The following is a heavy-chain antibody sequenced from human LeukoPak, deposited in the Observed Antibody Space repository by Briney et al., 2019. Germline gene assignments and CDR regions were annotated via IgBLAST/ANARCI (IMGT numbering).Heavy chain of an antibody. J-gene: IGHJ3*02. CDR2: IRYDGSNK. CDR3: ARDRDSPGSGPRGAFDI. CDR1: GFTFSSYG. D-gene: IGHD6-19*01. Sequence: PGGSLRLSCAASGFTFSSYGMHWVRQAPGKGLEWVAFIRYDGSNKYYADSVKGRFTISRDNSKNTLYLQMNSLRAEDTAVYYCARDRDSPGSGPRGAFDIWGQGTMVTVSS. V-gene: IGHV3-30*02.